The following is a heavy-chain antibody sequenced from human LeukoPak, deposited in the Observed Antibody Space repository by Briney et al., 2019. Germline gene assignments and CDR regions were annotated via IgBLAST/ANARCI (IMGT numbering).Heavy chain of an antibody. J-gene: IGHJ4*02. CDR1: GGSFSGDY. CDR2: INHSGST. CDR3: ARARYCSGGSCKYLDY. Sequence: PSETLSLTCAVYGGSFSGDYWSWIRQPPGKGLEWIGEINHSGSTNYNPSLKSRVTISVDTSKKQVSLKLSSVTAADTAVYYCARARYCSGGSCKYLDYWGQGTLVTVSS. D-gene: IGHD2-15*01. V-gene: IGHV4-34*01.